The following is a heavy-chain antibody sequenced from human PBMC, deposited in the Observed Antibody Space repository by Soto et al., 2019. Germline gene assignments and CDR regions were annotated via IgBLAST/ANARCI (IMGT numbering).Heavy chain of an antibody. J-gene: IGHJ5*02. CDR3: AGHISGDYPNSNCFDP. CDR1: CGSINNNVFF. V-gene: IGHV4-31*03. D-gene: IGHD4-17*01. Sequence: TLSLTCTVSCGSINNNVFFWNWIRQHPGKGLEWIGYISYSGNTYYNPSLKSRVTMSLDTSRNQFSLKLSSVTAADTAVYFCAGHISGDYPNSNCFDPWGQGTLVTVYS. CDR2: ISYSGNT.